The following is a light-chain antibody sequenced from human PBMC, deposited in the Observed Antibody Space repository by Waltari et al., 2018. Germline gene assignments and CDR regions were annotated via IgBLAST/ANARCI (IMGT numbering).Light chain of an antibody. CDR2: AAS. CDR3: QNHERLPAT. Sequence: EVVLTQSPGTLSLSPGERATLSCRASQNIGKYLVWYQQRPGQPPRLIMYAASTRATGIPDRFSGSGYGTDFSLTISRLEPEDFAVYYCQNHERLPATFGQGTKVEIE. J-gene: IGKJ1*01. CDR1: QNIGKY. V-gene: IGKV3-20*01.